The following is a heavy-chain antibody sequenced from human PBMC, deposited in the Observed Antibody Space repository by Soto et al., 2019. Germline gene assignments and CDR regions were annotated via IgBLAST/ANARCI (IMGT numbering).Heavy chain of an antibody. V-gene: IGHV3-23*01. Sequence: GGSLILSCAASGFSIGSSAWSWVRQAPGKGLDWVSTIGGNRVTTFYADSVKGRFTISRDNAKNSLYLQMNSLRAEDTALYYCARGIGDYVFYFDYWGQGTLVTVSS. CDR1: GFSIGSSA. CDR3: ARGIGDYVFYFDY. CDR2: IGGNRVTT. D-gene: IGHD4-17*01. J-gene: IGHJ4*02.